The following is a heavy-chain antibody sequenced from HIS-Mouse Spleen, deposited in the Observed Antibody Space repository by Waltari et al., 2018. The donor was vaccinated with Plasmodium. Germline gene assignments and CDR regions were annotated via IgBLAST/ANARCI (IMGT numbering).Heavy chain of an antibody. V-gene: IGHV4-39*07. D-gene: IGHD1-7*01. CDR1: GCSLIRSRYS. Sequence: QLQLQESGPGLVKPSETLSLTCTVFGCSLIRSRYSWGWTRQPPGKGLEWIGSIYYSGSTYYNPSLKSRVTISVDTSKNQFSLKLSAVTAADTAVYYCARDRITGTSYFDYWGQGTLVTVSS. CDR2: IYYSGST. CDR3: ARDRITGTSYFDY. J-gene: IGHJ4*02.